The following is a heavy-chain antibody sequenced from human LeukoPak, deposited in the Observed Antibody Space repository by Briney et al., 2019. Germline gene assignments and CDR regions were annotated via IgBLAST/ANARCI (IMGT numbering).Heavy chain of an antibody. CDR2: VNHSGYT. D-gene: IGHD4-17*01. V-gene: IGHV4-34*01. CDR3: ARQLYGSDH. Sequence: SETLSLTCGVSGVSFSTYYWSWIRQSLEKGLEWIGEVNHSGYTNYNPSLKSRVTISVDTSKNQFSLKLSSVTAADTAVYYCARQLYGSDHWGQGTLVTVSS. CDR1: GVSFSTYY. J-gene: IGHJ4*02.